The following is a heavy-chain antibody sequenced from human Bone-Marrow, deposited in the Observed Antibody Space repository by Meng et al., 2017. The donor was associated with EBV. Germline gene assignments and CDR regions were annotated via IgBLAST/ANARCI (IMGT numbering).Heavy chain of an antibody. V-gene: IGHV4-34*01. CDR1: GGSFSGYY. J-gene: IGHJ5*02. D-gene: IGHD3-3*01. CDR2: INHSGST. CDR3: ARGVRDFWSWWIDP. Sequence: QVQLQEWGAGLLKPSETLSLTCAVYGGSFSGYYWSWIRQPPGKGLEWIGEINHSGSTNYNPSLKSRVTISVDTSKNQFSLKLSSVTAADTAVYYCARGVRDFWSWWIDPWGQGTLVTVSS.